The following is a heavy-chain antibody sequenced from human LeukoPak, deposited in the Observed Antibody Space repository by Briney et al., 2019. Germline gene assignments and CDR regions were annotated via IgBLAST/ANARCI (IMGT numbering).Heavy chain of an antibody. CDR2: ISSSSSTI. CDR1: GFTFSSYS. CDR3: ATHPYDFWSGYYRGY. V-gene: IGHV3-48*04. Sequence: GGSLRLSCAASGFTFSSYSMNWVRQAPGKGLEWVSYISSSSSTIYYADSVKGRFTISRDNAKNSLYLQMNSLRAEDTAVYYCATHPYDFWSGYYRGYWGQGTLVTVSS. D-gene: IGHD3-3*01. J-gene: IGHJ4*02.